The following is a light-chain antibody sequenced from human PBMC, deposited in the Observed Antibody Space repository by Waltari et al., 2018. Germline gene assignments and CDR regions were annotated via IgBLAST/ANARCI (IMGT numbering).Light chain of an antibody. V-gene: IGKV1-33*01. J-gene: IGKJ1*01. CDR2: DAS. CDR3: QQYDNLPRT. CDR1: QDISNY. Sequence: DIQMTQSPSSLSASVGDRVTITCQASQDISNYLNWYQQKPGKAPKLLIYDASNLETGGPSRFSGSGSGTDFTFTISSLQPEDIATYDCQQYDNLPRTFGQGTKVEIK.